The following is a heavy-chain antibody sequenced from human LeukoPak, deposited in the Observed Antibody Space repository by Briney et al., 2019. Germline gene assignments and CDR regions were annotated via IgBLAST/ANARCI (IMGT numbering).Heavy chain of an antibody. J-gene: IGHJ4*02. V-gene: IGHV4-59*08. Sequence: SETLSLTCTVSGGSISSYYWSWIRQPPGKGLEWIGYIYYSGSTNYNPSLKSRVTISVDTSKNQFSLKLSSVTAADTAVYYCARRHDRSFVYWGQGTLVTVSS. CDR1: GGSISSYY. CDR3: ARRHDRSFVY. CDR2: IYYSGST. D-gene: IGHD3-16*01.